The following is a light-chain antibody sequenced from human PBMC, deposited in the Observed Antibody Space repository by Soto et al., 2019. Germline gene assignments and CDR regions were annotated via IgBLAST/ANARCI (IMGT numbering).Light chain of an antibody. V-gene: IGKV1-5*03. J-gene: IGKJ2*01. CDR2: KAS. CDR1: QSISSW. CDR3: QQYHSYTYT. Sequence: DIQMTQSPSTLSASVGDRVTITCRASQSISSWLAWYQQKPGKAPKLLIYKASSLESGVPSRFSGSGYGTEFTLTISSLQTDDFATYYCQQYHSYTYTFGQGTKLEIK.